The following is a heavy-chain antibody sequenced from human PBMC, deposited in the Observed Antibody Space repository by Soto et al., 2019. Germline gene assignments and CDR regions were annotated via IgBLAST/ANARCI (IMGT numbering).Heavy chain of an antibody. CDR3: ARHGCSGGTCYSAWFDP. J-gene: IGHJ5*02. CDR2: IDPSDSYT. Sequence: GESLKISCKGSGYSFTTYWISWVRQMPGKGLEWMGRIDPSDSYTNYCPSFQGHVTISVDKSISTAYLQWSSLRASDTAVYYCARHGCSGGTCYSAWFDPWGQGTLVTVSS. D-gene: IGHD2-15*01. CDR1: GYSFTTYW. V-gene: IGHV5-10-1*01.